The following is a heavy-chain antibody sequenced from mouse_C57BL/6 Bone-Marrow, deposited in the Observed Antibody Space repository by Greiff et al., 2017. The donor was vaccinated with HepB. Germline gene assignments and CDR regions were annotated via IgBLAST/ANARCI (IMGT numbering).Heavy chain of an antibody. Sequence: EVMLVESGGGLVKPGGSLKLSCAASGFTFSDYGMHWVRQAPEKGLEWVAYISSGSSTIYYADTVKGRFTISRDNAKNILFLQMTSLRSEDTAMYYCARRWLYAMDYWGQGTSVTVSS. CDR3: ARRWLYAMDY. CDR1: GFTFSDYG. CDR2: ISSGSSTI. J-gene: IGHJ4*01. D-gene: IGHD2-3*01. V-gene: IGHV5-17*01.